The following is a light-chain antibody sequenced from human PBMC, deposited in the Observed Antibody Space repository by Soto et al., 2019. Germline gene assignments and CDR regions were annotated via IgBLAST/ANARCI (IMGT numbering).Light chain of an antibody. V-gene: IGKV1-6*01. CDR2: EAS. Sequence: AIQMTQSPSSLSASVGDSVTITCRASQGIRNDLGWYQQKPGKAPKLLIYEASTLHSGVPSRFSGSGSGTDFTLTISSLQPEDFVTYYCLQDYIYPFTFGPGTKVDIK. J-gene: IGKJ3*01. CDR3: LQDYIYPFT. CDR1: QGIRND.